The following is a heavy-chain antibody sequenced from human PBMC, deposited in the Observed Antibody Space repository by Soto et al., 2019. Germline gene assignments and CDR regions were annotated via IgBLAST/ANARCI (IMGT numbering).Heavy chain of an antibody. J-gene: IGHJ5*02. Sequence: SETLSLTCTVSGGSISSSSYYWAWIRQPPGKGLEWVGYIYYSGTTRYNPSLESRVTLSLETSKSQFSLRLSSVTASDTAVYYCARLGKCYQSLDPWGQGTLVTVSS. CDR3: ARLGKCYQSLDP. CDR2: IYYSGTT. CDR1: GGSISSSSYY. V-gene: IGHV4-61*05. D-gene: IGHD2-2*01.